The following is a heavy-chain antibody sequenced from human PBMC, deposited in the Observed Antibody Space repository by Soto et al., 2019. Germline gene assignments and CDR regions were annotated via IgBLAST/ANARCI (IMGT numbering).Heavy chain of an antibody. V-gene: IGHV5-10-1*01. CDR2: IDPSDSYT. CDR3: FLHEAPPVAGNLSY. D-gene: IGHD6-19*01. J-gene: IGHJ4*02. Sequence: PGESLKDSNKGSGYTFTKYWITWVRQMPGKSLEWMARIDPSDSYTNYSPSFRGHVAISADRSISTAYLQWTSLQASDTAIYYCFLHEAPPVAGNLSYRGQGPLVTVSS. CDR1: GYTFTKYW.